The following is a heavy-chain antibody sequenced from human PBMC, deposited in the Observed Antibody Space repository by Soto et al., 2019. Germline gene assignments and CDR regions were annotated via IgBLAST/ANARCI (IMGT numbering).Heavy chain of an antibody. CDR2: INAGNGNT. CDR1: GYTFTSYA. Sequence: GASVKVSCKASGYTFTSYAMHWVRQAPGQRLEWMGWINAGNGNTKYSQKFQGRVTITRDTSASTAYMELSSLRSEDTAVYYCARLKSLYSSSWYYYGMDVWGQGTTVTVSS. D-gene: IGHD6-13*01. CDR3: ARLKSLYSSSWYYYGMDV. V-gene: IGHV1-3*01. J-gene: IGHJ6*02.